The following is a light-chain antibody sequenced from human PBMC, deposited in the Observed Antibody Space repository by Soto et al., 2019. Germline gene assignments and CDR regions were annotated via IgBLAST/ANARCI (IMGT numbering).Light chain of an antibody. V-gene: IGKV3-20*01. J-gene: IGKJ3*01. CDR1: QSVSSSY. Sequence: EIVLTQSPGTLSLSPGERATLSCRASQSVSSSYLAWYQQKPSQAPRLLIYGASSRATGIPDRFSGSGSGTDFSLTISRLEPEDFAVYYCQQYGSSPIFTLGPGTKVDIK. CDR3: QQYGSSPIFT. CDR2: GAS.